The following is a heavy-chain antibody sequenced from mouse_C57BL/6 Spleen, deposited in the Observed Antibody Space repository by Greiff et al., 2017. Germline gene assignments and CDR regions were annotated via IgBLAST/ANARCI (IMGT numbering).Heavy chain of an antibody. CDR2: IDPENGDT. CDR3: TTLYYGNYEQGDFDY. D-gene: IGHD2-1*01. J-gene: IGHJ2*01. Sequence: VKLMESGAELVRPGASVKLSCTASGFNIKDDYMHWVKQRPEQGLEWIGWIDPENGDTEYASKFQGKATITEDTSTNTAYLQRSSLTSEDTAVYYCTTLYYGNYEQGDFDYWGQGTTLTVSS. CDR1: GFNIKDDY. V-gene: IGHV14-4*01.